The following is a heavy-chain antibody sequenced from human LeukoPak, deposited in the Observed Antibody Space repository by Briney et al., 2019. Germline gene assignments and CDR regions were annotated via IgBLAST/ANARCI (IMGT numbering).Heavy chain of an antibody. J-gene: IGHJ3*01. CDR1: GGPISSGGYS. CDR3: ARDRAGLGLLDF. V-gene: IGHV4-30-2*01. Sequence: PSETLSLTYAVSGGPISSGGYSWTWIRQPPGKGLEWIGYIFQSGSPSYNPSLRSRVTISVDTSRNHFSLELISVTAADTAMYYCARDRAGLGLLDFWGQGTMVTVS. D-gene: IGHD1-26*01. CDR2: IFQSGSP.